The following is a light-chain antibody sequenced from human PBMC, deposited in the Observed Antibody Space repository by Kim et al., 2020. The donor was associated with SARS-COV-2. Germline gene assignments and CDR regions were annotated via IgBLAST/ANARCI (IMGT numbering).Light chain of an antibody. V-gene: IGKV3-15*01. CDR1: QSVSSN. J-gene: IGKJ1*01. CDR3: QQYNNWPRT. CDR2: GAS. Sequence: EIVMTQSPATLSVSPGERVTLSCRASQSVSSNLAWYQHKPGQAPRFLIYGASTRATGIPARFSGSGSGTEFTLTISSLQSEDFAVYYCQQYNNWPRTFGQGTKLEI.